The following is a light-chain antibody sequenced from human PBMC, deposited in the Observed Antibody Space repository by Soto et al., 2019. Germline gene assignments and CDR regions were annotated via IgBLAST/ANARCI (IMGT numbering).Light chain of an antibody. CDR3: CSNAGSSLYV. J-gene: IGLJ1*01. V-gene: IGLV2-23*02. CDR1: SSDVGSYNL. Sequence: QSVLTQPASVSGSPGQSITISCTGTSSDVGSYNLVSWYQQHPGKAPKLMIYEVSKRPSGVSNRFSGSKSGNTASLTISGLQAEDEADSSSCSNAGSSLYVFGTGTKVTV. CDR2: EVS.